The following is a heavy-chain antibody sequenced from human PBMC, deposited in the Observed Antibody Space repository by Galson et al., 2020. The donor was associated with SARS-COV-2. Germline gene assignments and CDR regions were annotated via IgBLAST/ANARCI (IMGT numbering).Heavy chain of an antibody. V-gene: IGHV3-30*04. CDR3: ARAGSGSYFGVFDY. Sequence: GGSLRLSCAASGFTFSSYAMHWVRQAPGKGLEWVAVISYDGSNKYYSDSVKGRFTISRDNSKNTLYLQMNSLRAEDTAVYYCARAGSGSYFGVFDYWGQGTLVTVSS. CDR2: ISYDGSNK. CDR1: GFTFSSYA. J-gene: IGHJ4*02. D-gene: IGHD1-26*01.